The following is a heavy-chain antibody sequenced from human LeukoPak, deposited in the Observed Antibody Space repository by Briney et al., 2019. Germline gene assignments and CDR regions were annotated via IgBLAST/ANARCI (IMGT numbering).Heavy chain of an antibody. Sequence: ASVKVSCKASGYTFTSYAMNWVRQAPGQGLEWMGWINTNTGNPTYAQGFTGRFVFSLDTSVSTTYLQISSLKAEDTAVYYCARERVPKRIAAAGSAFDIWGQGTMVTVSS. CDR3: ARERVPKRIAAAGSAFDI. D-gene: IGHD6-13*01. V-gene: IGHV7-4-1*02. CDR1: GYTFTSYA. CDR2: INTNTGNP. J-gene: IGHJ3*02.